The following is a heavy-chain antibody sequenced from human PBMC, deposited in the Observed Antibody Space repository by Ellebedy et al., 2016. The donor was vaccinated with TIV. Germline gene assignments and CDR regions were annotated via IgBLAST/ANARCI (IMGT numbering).Heavy chain of an antibody. V-gene: IGHV3-21*01. CDR2: ISSSSSYI. J-gene: IGHJ6*02. Sequence: GESLKISCAASGFTFSSYSMKWVRQAPGKGLEWVSSISSSSSYIYYADSVKGRFTISRDNAKNSLYLQMNSLRDEDTAVYYCAREALDYGGNSYGMDVWGQGTTVTVSS. CDR1: GFTFSSYS. D-gene: IGHD4-23*01. CDR3: AREALDYGGNSYGMDV.